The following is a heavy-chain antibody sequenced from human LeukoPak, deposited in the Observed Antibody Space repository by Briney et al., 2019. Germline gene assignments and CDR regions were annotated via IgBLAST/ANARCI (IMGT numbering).Heavy chain of an antibody. CDR1: GFTFSSYS. CDR3: ARYSSEGDYFDY. CDR2: ISSSSSYI. D-gene: IGHD6-25*01. J-gene: IGHJ4*02. V-gene: IGHV3-21*01. Sequence: GGSLRLSCAASGFTFSSYSMNWVRQAPGKGLEWVSSISSSSSYIYYADSVKGRFTISRDNAKNSLYLQMNSLRAEDTAVYYCARYSSEGDYFDYWGQGTLVTVSS.